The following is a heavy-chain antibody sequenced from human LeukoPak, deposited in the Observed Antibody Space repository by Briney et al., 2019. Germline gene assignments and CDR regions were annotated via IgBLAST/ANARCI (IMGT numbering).Heavy chain of an antibody. CDR1: GGTFSSYA. V-gene: IGHV1-69*04. Sequence: AASVKVSCKASGGTFSSYAIGWVRQAPGQGLEWMGGIIPILGIANYAQKFQGRVTITADKSTSAAYMELSSLRSEDTAVYYCARDPQKGYWFDPWGQGTLVTVSS. J-gene: IGHJ5*02. CDR2: IIPILGIA. CDR3: ARDPQKGYWFDP.